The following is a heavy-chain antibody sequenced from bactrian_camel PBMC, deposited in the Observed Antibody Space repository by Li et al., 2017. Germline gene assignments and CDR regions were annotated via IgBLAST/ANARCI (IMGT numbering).Heavy chain of an antibody. Sequence: HVQLVESGGGTVQAGGSLRISCVASGDTYTYNGVGWFRQGPGKEREGVAAVVKYGSPTYANPVKGRFTVSHSQDTAKNTVTVYLQMNNLKPEDTAMYYCAASLGKAYCHAAFFLSRQRPNFGYMGQGTQVTVS. D-gene: IGHD5*01. V-gene: IGHV3S53*01. CDR1: GDTYTYNG. CDR2: VVKYGSP. J-gene: IGHJ4*01.